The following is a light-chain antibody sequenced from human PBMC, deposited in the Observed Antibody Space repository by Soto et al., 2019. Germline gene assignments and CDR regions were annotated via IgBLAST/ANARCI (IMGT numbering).Light chain of an antibody. Sequence: DIVLTQSPDSLALSLGERATINCKSSQSLFHNSNNKNCLAWYRQKPGQPPELLIYWASTREFGVPDRFSGSGFATDLTLTLSSVQAEDVAVYFCQQYYSPLPAFGQGTRLEI. CDR1: QSLFHNSNNKNC. J-gene: IGKJ2*01. V-gene: IGKV4-1*01. CDR3: QQYYSPLPA. CDR2: WAS.